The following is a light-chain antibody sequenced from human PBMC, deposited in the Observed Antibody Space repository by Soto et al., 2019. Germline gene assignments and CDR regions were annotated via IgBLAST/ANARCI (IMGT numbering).Light chain of an antibody. J-gene: IGLJ1*01. V-gene: IGLV2-23*01. CDR2: EGN. CDR3: CSYVGARTYV. CDR1: VSDVGNFGP. Sequence: LTQPASVSGSPGQSITISCTGNVSDVGNFGPVSWYQQHPGQVPKLIIYEGNRRPSGVSSRFSGSKSGNTASLTISGLQAEDEADYYCCSYVGARTYVFGTGTKVTVL.